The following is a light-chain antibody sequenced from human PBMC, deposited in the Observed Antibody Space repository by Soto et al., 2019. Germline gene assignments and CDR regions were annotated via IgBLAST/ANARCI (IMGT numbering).Light chain of an antibody. V-gene: IGKV1-5*01. CDR1: QSISSW. Sequence: DIQITQSPSTLSASVGDRVTITCRASQSISSWLAWYQPKPGKAPXXRIYDASSLESGVPSRFSGSGSGTEFTLTISSLQPDDFATYYCQQYNSYVTFGQGTRLEIK. CDR3: QQYNSYVT. CDR2: DAS. J-gene: IGKJ5*01.